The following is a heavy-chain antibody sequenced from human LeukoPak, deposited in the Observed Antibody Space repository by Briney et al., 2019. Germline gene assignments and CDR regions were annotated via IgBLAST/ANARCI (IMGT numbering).Heavy chain of an antibody. CDR1: GFTFSSYA. D-gene: IGHD2-15*01. Sequence: GGSLRLSCAASGFTFSSYAVNWVRQAPAKGLEWVSVIGPSGGTTYYADSVKGRVTISRDNSKDTLYLQMDSLRVEDTAVYYCARESGGGTRLIDYWGQGTPVTVSS. CDR2: IGPSGGTT. V-gene: IGHV3-23*01. J-gene: IGHJ4*02. CDR3: ARESGGGTRLIDY.